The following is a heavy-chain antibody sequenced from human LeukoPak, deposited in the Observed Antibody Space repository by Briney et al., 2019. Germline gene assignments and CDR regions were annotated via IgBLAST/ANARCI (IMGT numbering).Heavy chain of an antibody. Sequence: QSGGSLRLPCAASGFTFSNYGMSWVRQAPGKGLEWVSVISGSGANRYYADSVKGRFTISRDNSKNTLYLQVNSLRAEDTAVYYCAKAKSYYSNYDYWGQGTLVTVSS. J-gene: IGHJ4*02. V-gene: IGHV3-23*01. CDR2: ISGSGANR. CDR3: AKAKSYYSNYDY. D-gene: IGHD4-11*01. CDR1: GFTFSNYG.